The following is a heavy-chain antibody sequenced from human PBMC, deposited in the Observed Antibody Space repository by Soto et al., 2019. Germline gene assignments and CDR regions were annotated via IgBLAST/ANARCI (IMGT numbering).Heavy chain of an antibody. CDR3: ARHHGPTTSENWFDP. V-gene: IGHV1-18*01. CDR1: GYTFFTYD. CDR2: ISTYSGDT. J-gene: IGHJ5*02. Sequence: ASVKVSCKASGYTFFTYDISWVRQAPGQGLEWMGWISTYSGDTKYAQKFQGRVTMTTDTSTTTAYLELRSLRSDDTAVYYCARHHGPTTSENWFDPWGQGTLVTVYS. D-gene: IGHD5-12*01.